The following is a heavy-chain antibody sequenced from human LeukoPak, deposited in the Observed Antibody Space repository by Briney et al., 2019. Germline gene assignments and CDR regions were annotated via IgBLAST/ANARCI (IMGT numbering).Heavy chain of an antibody. CDR1: GGSISSGDYY. CDR2: INHSGST. Sequence: SQTLSLTCTVSGGSISSGDYYWSWIRQPPGKGLEWIGEINHSGSTNYNPSLKSRVTISVDTSKNQFSLKLSSVTAADTAVYYCARDRFIVVVPAAHYYYYGMDVWGQGTTVTVSS. CDR3: ARDRFIVVVPAAHYYYYGMDV. J-gene: IGHJ6*02. V-gene: IGHV4-30-4*08. D-gene: IGHD2-2*01.